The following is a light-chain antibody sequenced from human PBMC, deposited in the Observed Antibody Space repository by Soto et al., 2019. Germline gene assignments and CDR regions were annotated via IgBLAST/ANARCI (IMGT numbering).Light chain of an antibody. V-gene: IGKV2-28*01. CDR3: MQALQTPPYL. CDR1: QSLLHNNGYNY. Sequence: ETVMTQSPLSLPVTPGEPASISCRSSQSLLHNNGYNYLDWYLQKPGQSPQLLIYLGSYRASGVPDRFSGSGSGTDFTLKISRVEAEDVGVYYCMQALQTPPYLFDQGTKLEIK. J-gene: IGKJ2*01. CDR2: LGS.